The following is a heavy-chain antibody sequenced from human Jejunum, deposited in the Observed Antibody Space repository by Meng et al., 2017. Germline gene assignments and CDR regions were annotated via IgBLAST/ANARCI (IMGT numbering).Heavy chain of an antibody. CDR3: VRGEFAMLARFDF. J-gene: IGHJ4*02. CDR2: ISHSGST. Sequence: QLQLQESGSGLVKPAQTLSLTCAVSGASIGSGGYSCGCLRPPPGKRLECIGYISHSGSTYYNPSLKSRVTTSVDRSKDQFSLRLSSVTAADTAVYYCVRGEFAMLARFDFWGQGILVTVSS. D-gene: IGHD2-2*01. V-gene: IGHV4-30-2*01. CDR1: GASIGSGGYS.